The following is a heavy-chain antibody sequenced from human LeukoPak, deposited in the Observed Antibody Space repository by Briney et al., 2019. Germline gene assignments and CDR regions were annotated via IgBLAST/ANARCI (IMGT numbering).Heavy chain of an antibody. CDR1: GYTFTSYD. D-gene: IGHD5-18*01. CDR2: MNPNSGNT. V-gene: IGHV1-8*01. CDR3: ARGYSYGYPPDY. Sequence: ASVKVSCKASGYTFTSYDINWVRQATGQGLEWMGWMNPNSGNTGYAQKFQGRVTMTRNTSISTAYMELSSLRSEDTAVYYCARGYSYGYPPDYWGQGTLVTVSS. J-gene: IGHJ4*02.